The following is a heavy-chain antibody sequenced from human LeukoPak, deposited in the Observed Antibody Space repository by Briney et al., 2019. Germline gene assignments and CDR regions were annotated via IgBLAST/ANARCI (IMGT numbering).Heavy chain of an antibody. V-gene: IGHV3-23*01. J-gene: IGHJ3*02. CDR2: ISGSGGST. Sequence: PGGSLRLSCAASGFTFSSYAMSWVRQAPGKGLEWVSAISGSGGSTYYADSVKGRFTISRDDSKNTLYLQMNSLRAEDTAVYYCATHLSGGKERDAFDIWGQGTMVTVSS. CDR3: ATHLSGGKERDAFDI. CDR1: GFTFSSYA. D-gene: IGHD1-26*01.